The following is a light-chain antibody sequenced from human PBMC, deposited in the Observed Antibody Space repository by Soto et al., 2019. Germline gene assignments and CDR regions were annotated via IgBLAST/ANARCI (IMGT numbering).Light chain of an antibody. V-gene: IGLV2-14*01. Sequence: QSALTQPASVSGSPGQSITISCTGTSSDVGGYDYVSWYQQHPGKAPKLMIYDVTNRPSGVSNRFSGSKSGNTASLTISGLQAEDEADYYCSSYTYNSTRVFGTGTKLT. CDR1: SSDVGGYDY. CDR2: DVT. CDR3: SSYTYNSTRV. J-gene: IGLJ1*01.